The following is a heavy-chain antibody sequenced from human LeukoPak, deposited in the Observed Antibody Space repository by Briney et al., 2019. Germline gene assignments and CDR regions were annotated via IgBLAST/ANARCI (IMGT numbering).Heavy chain of an antibody. CDR2: IISIFGTA. CDR1: VGTFSSYA. CDR3: ASGTAAGTFFDY. J-gene: IGHJ4*02. Sequence: ASVKVSCKASVGTFSSYAISWVRQAPGHGLEWMGRIISIFGTAHYAHKFQSRDTITTDKSPRTAHMGLSSLRPEGTAVYYCASGTAAGTFFDYWGQGTLVTASS. D-gene: IGHD6-13*01. V-gene: IGHV1-69*05.